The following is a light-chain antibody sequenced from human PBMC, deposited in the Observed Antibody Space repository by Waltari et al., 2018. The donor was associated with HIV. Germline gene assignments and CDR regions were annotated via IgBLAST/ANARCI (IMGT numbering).Light chain of an antibody. V-gene: IGLV2-14*01. Sequence: HSALTQPPSVSRSPGPSIAIPCTGASSDVAGYNYVSWYQQHPGKAPKLLIYEVSNRPSGVSNRFSGSKSGNTASLTISGLQAEDEADYYCSSYTTSSTVVFGGGTKLTVL. J-gene: IGLJ3*02. CDR3: SSYTTSSTVV. CDR2: EVS. CDR1: SSDVAGYNY.